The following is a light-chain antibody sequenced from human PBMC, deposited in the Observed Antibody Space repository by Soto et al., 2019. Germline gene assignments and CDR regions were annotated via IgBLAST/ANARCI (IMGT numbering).Light chain of an antibody. CDR3: QSLGTGIQV. CDR1: SWYSTYA. CDR2: INYDGTH. Sequence: QPVLTQSPSASASLGASVKLTCTLSSWYSTYAIAWHQQQSEKGPRFLMKINYDGTHSKGDGFFDRFSGSSSGAERHLTISSLQSEDEADYYCQSLGTGIQVFGGGTKLTVL. V-gene: IGLV4-69*01. J-gene: IGLJ3*02.